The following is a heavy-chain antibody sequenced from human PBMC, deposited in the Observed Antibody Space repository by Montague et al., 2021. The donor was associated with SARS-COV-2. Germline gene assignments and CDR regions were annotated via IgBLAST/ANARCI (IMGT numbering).Heavy chain of an antibody. CDR3: ARHDITWYFDP. V-gene: IGHV4-39*01. CDR1: SGSTSSSSYY. CDR2: INYSGST. J-gene: IGHJ5*02. Sequence: SETLSLTCTVSSGSTSSSSYYWGWIRQPPGKGLEWIATINYSGSTFYNPSLKSRVTISVDTSKNQVSLNLNSVTAADTATYYCARHDITWYFDPWGQGTLVTVSS. D-gene: IGHD3-16*01.